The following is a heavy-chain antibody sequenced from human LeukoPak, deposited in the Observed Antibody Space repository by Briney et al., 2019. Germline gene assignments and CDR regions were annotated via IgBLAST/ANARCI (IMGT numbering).Heavy chain of an antibody. V-gene: IGHV4-59*01. J-gene: IGHJ5*02. CDR1: GGSISSYY. CDR3: AREERSSEWFGELRGRWFDP. CDR2: IYYSGST. D-gene: IGHD3-10*01. Sequence: PSESLSLTCTVSGGSISSYYWSWIPQPPGKGLEWIGYIYYSGSTNYNPSLKSRVTISVDTSKNQFSLKLSSVTAADTAVYYCAREERSSEWFGELRGRWFDPWGQGTLVTVSS.